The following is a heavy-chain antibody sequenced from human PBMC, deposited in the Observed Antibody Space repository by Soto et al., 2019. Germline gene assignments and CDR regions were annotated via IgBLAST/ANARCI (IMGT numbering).Heavy chain of an antibody. V-gene: IGHV1-2*04. CDR3: ARESSSWYRRYGMDV. CDR2: INPNSGGT. CDR1: GYTFTGYY. D-gene: IGHD6-13*01. Sequence: QVQLVQSGAEVKKPGASVKVSCKASGYTFTGYYMHWVRQAPGQGLEWMGWINPNSGGTNYAQKFQGWVTMTRDTSISTAYMELSRLRSDDTAVYYCARESSSWYRRYGMDVWGQWTTVTVSS. J-gene: IGHJ6*02.